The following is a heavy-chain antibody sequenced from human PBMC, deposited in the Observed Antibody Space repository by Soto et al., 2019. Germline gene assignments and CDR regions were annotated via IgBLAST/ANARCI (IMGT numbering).Heavy chain of an antibody. J-gene: IGHJ4*02. CDR1: GYTFTSYG. CDR2: ISAYNGNT. CDR3: ARDTPAACIDGKGQDFDY. D-gene: IGHD6-13*01. V-gene: IGHV1-18*01. Sequence: QVPLVQSGAEVKKPGASVKVSCKASGYTFTSYGISWVRQAPGQGLEWMGGISAYNGNTNYAQKLQGRVTMTTDTSTSTAYMELRSLRCDDTAVYYCARDTPAACIDGKGQDFDYWGQGTLVTFSA.